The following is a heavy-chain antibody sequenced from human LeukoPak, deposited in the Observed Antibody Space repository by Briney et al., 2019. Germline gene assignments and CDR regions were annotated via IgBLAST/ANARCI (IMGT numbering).Heavy chain of an antibody. CDR2: IYTSGST. Sequence: SETLSLTCTVSGGSISNGGYYWSWIRQPAGKGLEWIGRIYTSGSTNYNPSLKSRVTMSVDTSKNQFSLKLSSVTAADTAVYYCARATGPSHSYYFDYWGQGTLVTVSS. D-gene: IGHD6-6*01. CDR3: ARATGPSHSYYFDY. J-gene: IGHJ4*02. CDR1: GGSISNGGYY. V-gene: IGHV4-61*02.